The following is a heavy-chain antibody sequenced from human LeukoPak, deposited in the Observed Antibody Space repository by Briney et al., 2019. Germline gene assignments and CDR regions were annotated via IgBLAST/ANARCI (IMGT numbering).Heavy chain of an antibody. CDR2: IGTAGDT. J-gene: IGHJ3*02. V-gene: IGHV3-13*01. Sequence: PGGSLRLSCAASGFTFSSYDMHWVRQATGKGLEWVAAIGTAGDTYYPGSVKGRFTISRENAKISLYLQMNSLRAGDTAVYYCARVSGSGTGAAFDIWGQGTMVTVSS. CDR1: GFTFSSYD. CDR3: ARVSGSGTGAAFDI. D-gene: IGHD3-10*01.